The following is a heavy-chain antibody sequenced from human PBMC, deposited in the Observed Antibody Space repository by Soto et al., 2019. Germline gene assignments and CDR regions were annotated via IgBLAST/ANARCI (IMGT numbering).Heavy chain of an antibody. CDR2: IIPILGIA. CDR3: GGGLTSSGWPQVYY. V-gene: IGHV1-69*02. Sequence: SVKVSCKASGGTFSSYTISWVRQAPGQGLEWMGRIIPILGIANYAQKFQGRVTITADKSTSTAYMELSSLRSADTAVFYCGGGLTSSGWPQVYYWGQGTLVTVSS. D-gene: IGHD6-19*01. CDR1: GGTFSSYT. J-gene: IGHJ4*02.